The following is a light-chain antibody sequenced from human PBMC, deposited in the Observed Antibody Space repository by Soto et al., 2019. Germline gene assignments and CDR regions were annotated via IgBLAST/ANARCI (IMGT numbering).Light chain of an antibody. CDR3: QQRSNWPPST. J-gene: IGKJ5*01. CDR1: QSVSNY. Sequence: EIVLTQSPATLSLSPGERATLSCRASQSVSNYLAWYQQKPGQAPRLLIYDASNRATVIPARFSGSGSGTDFTLTISSLEPEDFAVYYCQQRSNWPPSTFGQGTRLEIK. V-gene: IGKV3-11*01. CDR2: DAS.